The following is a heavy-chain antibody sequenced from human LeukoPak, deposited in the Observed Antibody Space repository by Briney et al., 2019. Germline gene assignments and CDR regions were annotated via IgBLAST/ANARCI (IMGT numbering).Heavy chain of an antibody. CDR2: IYYSGST. Sequence: SETLSLTCTVSGGSISSSSYYWGWIRQPPGKGLEWIGSIYYSGSTYYNPSLKSRVTISVDTSKNQFSLKLSSVTAADTAVYYCARDLHCSGGSCPENFDYWGQGTLVTVSS. CDR3: ARDLHCSGGSCPENFDY. V-gene: IGHV4-39*07. D-gene: IGHD2-15*01. CDR1: GGSISSSSYY. J-gene: IGHJ4*02.